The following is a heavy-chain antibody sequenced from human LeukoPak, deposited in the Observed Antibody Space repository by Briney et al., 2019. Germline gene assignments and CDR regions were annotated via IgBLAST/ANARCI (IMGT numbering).Heavy chain of an antibody. CDR1: GGSISSYY. CDR2: IYYSGST. J-gene: IGHJ6*03. CDR3: ARHGARLSSGITIFGVVSPPDYYYMDV. V-gene: IGHV4-59*01. Sequence: PSETLSLTCTVSGGSISSYYWSWIRQPPGKGLEWIGYIYYSGSTNYNPSLKSRVTISVDTSKNQFSLKLSSVTAADTAVYYCARHGARLSSGITIFGVVSPPDYYYMDVWGKGTTVTVSS. D-gene: IGHD3-3*01.